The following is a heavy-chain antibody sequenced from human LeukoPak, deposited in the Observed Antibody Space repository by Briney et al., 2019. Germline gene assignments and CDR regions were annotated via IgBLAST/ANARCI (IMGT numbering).Heavy chain of an antibody. Sequence: TLSLTCTVSGGSISSGDYYWSWIRQPPGKGLGWFGYIYYSGSTYYNPSLKSRVTISVDTSKNQFSLKLSSVTAADTAVYYCARRLFHWYFDLWGRGTLVTVSS. J-gene: IGHJ2*01. CDR3: ARRLFHWYFDL. CDR1: GGSISSGDYY. V-gene: IGHV4-30-4*08. CDR2: IYYSGST.